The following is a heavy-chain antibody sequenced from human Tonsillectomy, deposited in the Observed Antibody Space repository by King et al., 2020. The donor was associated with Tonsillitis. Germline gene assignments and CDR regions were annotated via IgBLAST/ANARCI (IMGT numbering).Heavy chain of an antibody. CDR2: ISDTGST. Sequence: VQLQESGPGLVKPSETLSLTCTVSGGSISSHYWSWIRQPPGKGLEWIGYISDTGSTNYNPSLKSRVTISVDTSKNQFSLKLSSVTAADSAGYYCARDRRLYDTVNYYYMDVWGKGTAVTVSS. V-gene: IGHV4-59*11. CDR3: ARDRRLYDTVNYYYMDV. CDR1: GGSISSHY. D-gene: IGHD3-9*01. J-gene: IGHJ6*03.